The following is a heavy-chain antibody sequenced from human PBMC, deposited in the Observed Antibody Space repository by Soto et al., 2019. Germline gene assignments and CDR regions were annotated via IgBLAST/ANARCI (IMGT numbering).Heavy chain of an antibody. Sequence: PGGSLRLSCAASGFTFSSYAMSWVRQAPGKGLEWASAISGSGGSTYYADSVKGRFTIARDNSKNTLYLQMNSLRAEDTAVYYCAKGGTVDYYDPYFQHWVQGTLVTVSS. D-gene: IGHD3-22*01. J-gene: IGHJ1*01. CDR3: AKGGTVDYYDPYFQH. V-gene: IGHV3-23*01. CDR2: ISGSGGST. CDR1: GFTFSSYA.